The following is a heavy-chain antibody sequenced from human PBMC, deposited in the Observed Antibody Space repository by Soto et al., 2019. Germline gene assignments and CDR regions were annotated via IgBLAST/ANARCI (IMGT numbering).Heavy chain of an antibody. J-gene: IGHJ4*02. V-gene: IGHV1-69*02. CDR1: GGTFSSYT. CDR3: ARVSDSNYGGIDY. D-gene: IGHD4-4*01. Sequence: ASVKVSCKASGGTFSSYTISWVRQAPGQGLEWMGRIIPILGIANYAQKFQGRVTITADKSTSTAYMELSSLRSEDTAVYYCARVSDSNYGGIDYWGQGTLVTVSS. CDR2: IIPILGIA.